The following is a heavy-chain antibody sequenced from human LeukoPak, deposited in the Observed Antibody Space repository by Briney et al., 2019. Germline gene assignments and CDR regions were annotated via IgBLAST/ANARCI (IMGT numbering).Heavy chain of an antibody. CDR3: ARLKLMVAPDY. CDR1: GFTFSSYS. Sequence: GGSLRLSCAASGFTFSSYSMNWVRQAPGKGLEWVSYITSSSGTISYADSVKGRFTISRDNAKNSLYLQKNSLRDEDTAVYYCARLKLMVAPDYWGQGTLVTVSS. J-gene: IGHJ4*02. V-gene: IGHV3-48*02. D-gene: IGHD2-8*01. CDR2: ITSSSGTI.